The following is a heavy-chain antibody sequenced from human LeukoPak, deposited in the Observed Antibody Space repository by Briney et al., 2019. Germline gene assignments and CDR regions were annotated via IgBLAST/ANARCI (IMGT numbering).Heavy chain of an antibody. CDR2: IIPIFGTA. J-gene: IGHJ6*03. CDR3: AREVGYCSSTSCFYYYYYMDV. D-gene: IGHD2-2*01. Sequence: SVKVSCKASGGTFSSYAISWVRQAPGQGLEWMGGIIPIFGTANYAQKLQGRVTMTTDTSTSTAYMELRSLRSDDTAVYYCAREVGYCSSTSCFYYYYYMDVWGKGTTVTVSS. V-gene: IGHV1-69*05. CDR1: GGTFSSYA.